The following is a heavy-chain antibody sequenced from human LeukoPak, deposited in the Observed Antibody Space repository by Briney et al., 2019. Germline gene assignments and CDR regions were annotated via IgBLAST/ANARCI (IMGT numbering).Heavy chain of an antibody. CDR1: GGTFSSYA. Sequence: SVKVSCKASGGTFSSYAISWVRQAPGQGLKWMGGIIPIFGTANYAQKFQGRVTITTDESTSTAYMELSSLRSEDTAVYYCASSSSAAYYYYYYYMDVWGKGTTVTVSS. D-gene: IGHD6-6*01. CDR3: ASSSSAAYYYYYYYMDV. CDR2: IIPIFGTA. J-gene: IGHJ6*03. V-gene: IGHV1-69*05.